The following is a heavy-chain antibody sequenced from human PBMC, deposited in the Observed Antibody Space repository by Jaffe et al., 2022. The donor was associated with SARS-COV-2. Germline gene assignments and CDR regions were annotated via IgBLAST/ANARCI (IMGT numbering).Heavy chain of an antibody. J-gene: IGHJ6*02. CDR1: GYTFTNHW. Sequence: EVQLVQSGAEVKKPGESLRISCKSSGYTFTNHWINWIRQMPGKGLEWVGKIDPRDSYTNYSPSLQGHVTISVDKSISTAYLQWGSLKASDSAIYYCALSTLENYYYYHMDVWGQGTTVTVSS. CDR3: ALSTLENYYYYHMDV. CDR2: IDPRDSYT. D-gene: IGHD3-3*01. V-gene: IGHV5-10-1*03.